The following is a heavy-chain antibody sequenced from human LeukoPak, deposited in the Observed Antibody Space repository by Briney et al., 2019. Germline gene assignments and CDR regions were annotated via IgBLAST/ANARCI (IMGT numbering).Heavy chain of an antibody. V-gene: IGHV1-18*01. CDR3: ARDLGALGYFDY. D-gene: IGHD3-16*01. J-gene: IGHJ4*02. Sequence: ASVKVSCKASGYTFTSYGISWVRQAPGQGLEWIGWISAYNGNTKYSQKFQGRVTITRDTSASTAYMEVSSLRSEDTAVYYCARDLGALGYFDYWGQGTLVTVSS. CDR2: ISAYNGNT. CDR1: GYTFTSYG.